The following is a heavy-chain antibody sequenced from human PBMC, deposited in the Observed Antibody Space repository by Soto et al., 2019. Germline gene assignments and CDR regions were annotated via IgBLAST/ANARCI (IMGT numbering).Heavy chain of an antibody. Sequence: SETLSLTCTVSGGSISSSSYYWGWIRQPPGKGLEWIGSIYYSGSTYYNPSLKSRVTISVDTSKNQFSLKLGSVTAADTAVYYCARRIAAAGTRGAFDIWGQGTMVTVSS. CDR1: GGSISSSSYY. CDR2: IYYSGST. D-gene: IGHD6-13*01. V-gene: IGHV4-39*01. CDR3: ARRIAAAGTRGAFDI. J-gene: IGHJ3*02.